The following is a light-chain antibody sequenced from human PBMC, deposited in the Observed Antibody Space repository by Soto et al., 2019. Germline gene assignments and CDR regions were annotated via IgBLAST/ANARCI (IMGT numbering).Light chain of an antibody. CDR2: AAS. V-gene: IGKV3-20*01. J-gene: IGKJ1*01. CDR3: QQYGSSGT. CDR1: QTVSKNY. Sequence: EIVLTQSPGTLSLSPGEGITLSCRASQTVSKNYLAWYQQKPGQAPRLLIYAASSRATGIPDRFSGSGSGTDFTLTISRLEPEDFAVYYCQQYGSSGTFGQGAKV.